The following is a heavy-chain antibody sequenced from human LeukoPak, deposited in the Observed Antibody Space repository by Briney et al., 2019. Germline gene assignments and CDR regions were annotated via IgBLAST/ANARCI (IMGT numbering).Heavy chain of an antibody. J-gene: IGHJ3*02. V-gene: IGHV3-21*01. CDR1: GFTFSSYS. Sequence: PGGSLRLSCAASGFTFSSYSMNWVRQAPGKGLEWVSSISSSSSYIYYADSVKGRFTISRDNAKNSLYLQMNSLRAEDTAVYYCARGWESLPSSDAFDIWGQGTMVTVSS. D-gene: IGHD3-3*01. CDR3: ARGWESLPSSDAFDI. CDR2: ISSSSSYI.